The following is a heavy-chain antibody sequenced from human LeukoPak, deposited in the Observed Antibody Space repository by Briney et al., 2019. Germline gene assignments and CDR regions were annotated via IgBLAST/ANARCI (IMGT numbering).Heavy chain of an antibody. CDR1: GGTFSSYA. CDR3: AREFFDSSGYYHEYYFDY. J-gene: IGHJ4*02. D-gene: IGHD3-22*01. V-gene: IGHV1-69*05. CDR2: MIPIFGTA. Sequence: ASVKVSCKASGGTFSSYAISWVRQAPGQGLEWMGRMIPIFGTANYAQKFQGRVTITTDESTSTAYMELSSLRSEDTAVYYCAREFFDSSGYYHEYYFDYWGQGTLVTVSS.